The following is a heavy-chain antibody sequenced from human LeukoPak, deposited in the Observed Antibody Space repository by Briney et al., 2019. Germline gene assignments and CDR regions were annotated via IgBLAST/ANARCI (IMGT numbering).Heavy chain of an antibody. CDR3: ARSKDILTGYCFDY. CDR2: IYDSGST. V-gene: IGHV4-59*01. CDR1: GGSIRSYY. J-gene: IGHJ4*02. D-gene: IGHD3-9*01. Sequence: SETLSLTCTVPGGSIRSYYGSWIRQPPGKGLGWVGYIYDSGSTSYNPSLKSRVTISVDTYKNQFSLKVTSVTAADTAAYYCARSKDILTGYCFDYWGQGTLVTVSS.